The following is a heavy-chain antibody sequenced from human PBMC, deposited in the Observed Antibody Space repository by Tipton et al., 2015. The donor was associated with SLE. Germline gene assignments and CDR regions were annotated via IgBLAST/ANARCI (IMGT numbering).Heavy chain of an antibody. D-gene: IGHD3-10*01. CDR1: GGSMNNYY. CDR3: ARDVRGPRRTYYFYYGLDV. Sequence: TLSLTCTVSGGSMNNYYWSWIRQPPGKGLEWIGYISYSGSTDYNPSLKSRVTISVDTSKNQFSLRLNSVTTADRAVYYCARDVRGPRRTYYFYYGLDVWGQGTTVTVSS. CDR2: ISYSGST. V-gene: IGHV4-59*01. J-gene: IGHJ6*02.